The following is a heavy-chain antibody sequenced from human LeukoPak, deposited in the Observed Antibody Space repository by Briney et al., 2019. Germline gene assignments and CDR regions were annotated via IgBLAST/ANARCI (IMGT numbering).Heavy chain of an antibody. J-gene: IGHJ4*02. CDR3: ARSDSGYSYGWYYFDY. CDR2: IIPIFGTA. D-gene: IGHD5-18*01. CDR1: GGTFSSYA. Sequence: SVKVSCKASGGTFSSYAISWVRQAPGQGLEWMGGIIPIFGTANYAQKFQGRVTITADESTSIAYMELSSLRSEDTAVYYCARSDSGYSYGWYYFDYWGQGTLVTVSS. V-gene: IGHV1-69*13.